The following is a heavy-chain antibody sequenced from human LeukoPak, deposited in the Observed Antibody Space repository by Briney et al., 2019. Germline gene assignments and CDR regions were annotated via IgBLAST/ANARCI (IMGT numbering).Heavy chain of an antibody. CDR1: GYTFTGYY. Sequence: ASVKVSCKASGYTFTGYYMHWVRQAPGQGLEWMGWINPNSGGTNYAQKLQGRVTMTTDTSTSTAYMELRSLRSDDTAVYYCARDAYYYDSSGYNFDYWGQGTLVTVSS. CDR3: ARDAYYYDSSGYNFDY. J-gene: IGHJ4*02. V-gene: IGHV1-2*02. D-gene: IGHD3-22*01. CDR2: INPNSGGT.